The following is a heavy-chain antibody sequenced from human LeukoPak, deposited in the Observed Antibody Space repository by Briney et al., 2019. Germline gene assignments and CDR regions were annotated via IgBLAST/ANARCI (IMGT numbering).Heavy chain of an antibody. CDR2: IKTDGSEK. CDR3: AKGLLNYGDYGIDAFDI. Sequence: PGGSLRLSCAAFGFTFSNYWMSWVRQDPGKGLEWVANIKTDGSEKYYVDSVKGRFTISRDNSKNSVYLQMNSLRTEDTALYYCAKGLLNYGDYGIDAFDIWGQGTMVTVSS. J-gene: IGHJ3*02. CDR1: GFTFSNYW. D-gene: IGHD4-17*01. V-gene: IGHV3-7*05.